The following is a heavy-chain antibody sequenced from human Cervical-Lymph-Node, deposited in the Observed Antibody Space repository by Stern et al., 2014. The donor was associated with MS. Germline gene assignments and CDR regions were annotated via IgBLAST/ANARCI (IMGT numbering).Heavy chain of an antibody. CDR3: AKDRRGGYNYLYGMDV. Sequence: QVQLVESGGGVVQPGASLRRSCTGTRFTFRNYGIPWVRQAPGKGPDWVSATSYDGGNRQYADSVKGRFTISRDNSKNTVYLHLNSLRPEDTGVYHCAKDRRGGYNYLYGMDVWGQGTTVTVS. CDR2: TSYDGGNR. J-gene: IGHJ6*02. V-gene: IGHV3-30*18. D-gene: IGHD5-18*01. CDR1: RFTFRNYG.